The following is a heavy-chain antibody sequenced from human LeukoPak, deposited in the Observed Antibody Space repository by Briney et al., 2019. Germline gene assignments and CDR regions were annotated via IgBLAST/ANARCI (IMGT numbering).Heavy chain of an antibody. V-gene: IGHV1-69*06. D-gene: IGHD3-16*01. Sequence: ASVKVSCKASGGTFSSYAISWVRQAPGQGLEWMGGIIPIFGTANYAQKFQGRVTITADKSTSTAYMELSSLRSEDTAVYYCARDRQNDYVWGSWGQGTLVTVSS. J-gene: IGHJ4*02. CDR3: ARDRQNDYVWGS. CDR1: GGTFSSYA. CDR2: IIPIFGTA.